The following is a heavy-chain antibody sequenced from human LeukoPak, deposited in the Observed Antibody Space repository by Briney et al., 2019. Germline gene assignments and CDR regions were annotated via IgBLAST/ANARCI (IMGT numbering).Heavy chain of an antibody. V-gene: IGHV1-2*02. CDR3: ARDAIMTTMTTGWFDP. Sequence: ASVKLSCKASGYTFTGYYMHWVRQAPGQGLEWMGWINPNSGGTNYAQKFQGRVTMTRDTSISTAYMELSRLRSDDTAVYYCARDAIMTTMTTGWFDPWGQGTLVTVSS. D-gene: IGHD4-17*01. CDR2: INPNSGGT. CDR1: GYTFTGYY. J-gene: IGHJ5*02.